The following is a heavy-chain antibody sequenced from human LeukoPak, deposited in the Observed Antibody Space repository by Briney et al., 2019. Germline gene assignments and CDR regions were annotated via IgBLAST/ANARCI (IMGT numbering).Heavy chain of an antibody. Sequence: GGSLRLSCAASGFTFTNYTMNWVRQAPGKGLEWVSSVSRNSMYIYYSDSVKGRFTVSRDNAKNSLSLQMNSLRAEDTAVYYCVRRFGAARDDYMDVWGKGTTVTVSS. CDR1: GFTFTNYT. V-gene: IGHV3-21*01. D-gene: IGHD3-16*01. CDR3: VRRFGAARDDYMDV. J-gene: IGHJ6*03. CDR2: VSRNSMYI.